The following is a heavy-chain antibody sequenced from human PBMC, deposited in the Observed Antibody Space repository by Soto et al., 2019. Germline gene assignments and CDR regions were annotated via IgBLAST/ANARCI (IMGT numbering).Heavy chain of an antibody. Sequence: EVQLVESGGGLVQPGGSLRLSCAASGFRFSTYSMNWVRQAPGKGLEWVSYISSQSTTIYYADSVKGRFTISRDNAKNSLYLQMNSLRDEDTAVYYCARVSPYRYNSSGYGEFDPWGQGTLVTVSS. CDR1: GFRFSTYS. V-gene: IGHV3-48*02. CDR3: ARVSPYRYNSSGYGEFDP. D-gene: IGHD3-22*01. CDR2: ISSQSTTI. J-gene: IGHJ5*02.